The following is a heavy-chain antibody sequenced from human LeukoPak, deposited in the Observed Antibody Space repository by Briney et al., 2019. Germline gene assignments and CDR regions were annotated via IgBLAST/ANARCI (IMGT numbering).Heavy chain of an antibody. Sequence: GGSLRLSCEASGFTFSTYGMHWVRQAPGKGLEWVAVITYDGSDKYADSVKGRFSISRDNSKNTLYLQMNSLRVEDAAVYYCARSYYYGSGTPAHFDYWGQGTLVTVSS. J-gene: IGHJ4*02. CDR2: ITYDGSDK. CDR3: ARSYYYGSGTPAHFDY. CDR1: GFTFSTYG. V-gene: IGHV3-30*03. D-gene: IGHD3-10*01.